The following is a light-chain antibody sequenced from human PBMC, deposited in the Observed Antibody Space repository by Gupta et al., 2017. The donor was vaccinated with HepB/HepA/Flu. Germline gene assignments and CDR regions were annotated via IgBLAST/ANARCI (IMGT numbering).Light chain of an antibody. J-gene: IGKJ3*01. Sequence: DIPMSQSPSSLSASIGDRVTITCQASQDITNYLSWYQQKPGKAPKLLIYDASNLETGVPPRFSGSGSGTDFTVTISSLQPEDIATYYCQQYNQLPFTFGRGTKV. CDR1: QDITNY. V-gene: IGKV1-33*01. CDR3: QQYNQLPFT. CDR2: DAS.